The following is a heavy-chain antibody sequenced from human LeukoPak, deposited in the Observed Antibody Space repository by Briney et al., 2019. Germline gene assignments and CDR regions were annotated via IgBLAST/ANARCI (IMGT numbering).Heavy chain of an antibody. J-gene: IGHJ4*02. CDR3: ARDTYPPQLIDY. CDR2: ISDSGGRT. Sequence: GGSLRLSCAVSGITLSNYGMSWVRQAPGKGLEWVAGISDSGGRTNYADSVKGRFTISRDIAKNSLYLQMNSLRAEDTAVYYCARDTYPPQLIDYWGQGTLVTVSS. CDR1: GITLSNYG. D-gene: IGHD5-18*01. V-gene: IGHV3-23*01.